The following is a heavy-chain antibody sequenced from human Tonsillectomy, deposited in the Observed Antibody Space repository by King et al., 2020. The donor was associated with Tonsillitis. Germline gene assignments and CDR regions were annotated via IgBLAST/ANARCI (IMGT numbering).Heavy chain of an antibody. J-gene: IGHJ4*02. CDR3: ARGAEYYYGSGNRIEY. CDR1: GFSFSNYW. V-gene: IGHV3-7*03. CDR2: IKEDGSEK. D-gene: IGHD3-10*01. Sequence: VQLVESGGGLVQPGGSLRLSCAASGFSFSNYWMNWVRQAPGKGLEGVANIKEDGSEKYHVDSVKGRFTISRDNAQNSLYLQMNSLRVEDTAVYYCARGAEYYYGSGNRIEYWGQGTLVTVSS.